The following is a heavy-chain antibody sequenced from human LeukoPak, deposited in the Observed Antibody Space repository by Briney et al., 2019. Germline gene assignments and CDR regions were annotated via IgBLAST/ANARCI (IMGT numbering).Heavy chain of an antibody. Sequence: GGSLRLSCAASGFAFRNYDMIWVRQAPGRGLEWVSGITTDGSGAYYADSVKGRFTVSRDNSKNTVFLQMNSLRGEDAAIYYCAKCVLGAGSLLEYFQHWGQGTLVTVSS. CDR2: ITTDGSGA. V-gene: IGHV3-23*01. CDR1: GFAFRNYD. CDR3: AKCVLGAGSLLEYFQH. J-gene: IGHJ1*01. D-gene: IGHD3-10*01.